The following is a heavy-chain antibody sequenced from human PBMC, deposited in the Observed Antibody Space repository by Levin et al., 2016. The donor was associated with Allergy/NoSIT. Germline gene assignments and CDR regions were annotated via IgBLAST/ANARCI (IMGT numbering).Heavy chain of an antibody. V-gene: IGHV4-4*02. J-gene: IGHJ3*01. CDR2: IYHSGST. CDR3: ARVVIPSTIGD. Sequence: SETLSLTCAVSGDSIDNAKWWSWVRQFPGKGLEWIGEIYHSGSTNYNQSLKSRATISVDKSKNQFSLKLSSVTVADTAVYYCARVVIPSTIGDWGQGTMVTVSS. CDR1: GDSIDNAKW. D-gene: IGHD2-2*02.